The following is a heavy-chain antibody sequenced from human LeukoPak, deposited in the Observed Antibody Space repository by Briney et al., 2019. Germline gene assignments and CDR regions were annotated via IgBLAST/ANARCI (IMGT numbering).Heavy chain of an antibody. V-gene: IGHV3-23*01. CDR1: GFTFSSYA. Sequence: PGGSLRLSCAASGFTFSSYAMSWVRQAPGKGLEWVSAISGSGGSTYYADSVKGRFTISRDNSKNTLYLQMNSLRAEDTAVYYCAKDRTSVTTILPDAFDIWGQGTMVTVSS. D-gene: IGHD4-17*01. J-gene: IGHJ3*02. CDR2: ISGSGGST. CDR3: AKDRTSVTTILPDAFDI.